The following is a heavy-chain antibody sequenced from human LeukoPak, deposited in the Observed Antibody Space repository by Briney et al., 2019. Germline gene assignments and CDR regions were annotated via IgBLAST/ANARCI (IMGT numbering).Heavy chain of an antibody. J-gene: IGHJ4*02. CDR2: ISSSSSYI. Sequence: GESLSLSRAASGLTFSSYSMNWVRQAPGKGIKWVSSISSSSSYIYYADSVKGRFTISRDNAKNSLYLQMNSLRAEDTAVYYCARGPPRNPFDYWGQGTLVTVSS. CDR3: ARGPPRNPFDY. V-gene: IGHV3-21*01. CDR1: GLTFSSYS.